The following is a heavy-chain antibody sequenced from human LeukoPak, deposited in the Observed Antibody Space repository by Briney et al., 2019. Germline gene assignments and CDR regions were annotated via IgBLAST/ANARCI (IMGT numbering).Heavy chain of an antibody. CDR3: AKASAMIVVVSKHFDY. CDR2: ISGSGGST. V-gene: IGHV3-23*01. J-gene: IGHJ4*02. CDR1: GFTFSSYA. Sequence: GGSLRLSCAASGFTFSSYAMSWVRQAPGKGLEWVSAISGSGGSTYYADSVKGRFTISRDNSKNTLYLQMNSLRAEDTAVYFCAKASAMIVVVSKHFDYWGQGTLVTVSS. D-gene: IGHD3-22*01.